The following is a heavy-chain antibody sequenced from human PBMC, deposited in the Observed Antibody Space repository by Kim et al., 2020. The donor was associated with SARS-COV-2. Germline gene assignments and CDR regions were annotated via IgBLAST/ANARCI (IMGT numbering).Heavy chain of an antibody. CDR1: GFNVGVNY. Sequence: GGSLRLSCAVSGFNVGVNYMNWVRQAPGKGLESVSVIFGGGVTFYADSVKGRFTISRDSSKNTLYLHMNSLRVEDTAVYYCVRPHSAAALYGMDVWGQGTTVTVSS. CDR3: VRPHSAAALYGMDV. D-gene: IGHD6-13*01. CDR2: IFGGGVT. V-gene: IGHV3-53*01. J-gene: IGHJ6*02.